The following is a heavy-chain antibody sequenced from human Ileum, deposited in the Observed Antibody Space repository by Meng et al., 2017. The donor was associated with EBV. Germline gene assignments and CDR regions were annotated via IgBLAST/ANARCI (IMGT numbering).Heavy chain of an antibody. CDR1: VDSISCSSHW. CDR2: VYTSGNT. J-gene: IGHJ4*02. CDR3: ASWYQGVRFDN. V-gene: IGHV4-39*01. Sequence: QQVEASGRGLVTRSATRCLWCAVAVDSISCSSHWGGWIRENQGKGLSCIGNVYTSGNTSYNASLKCRVAISFDTYKIQFSMKVRYVNAADQDVYYCASWYQGVRFDNWGQGTLVTVSS. D-gene: IGHD1-14*01.